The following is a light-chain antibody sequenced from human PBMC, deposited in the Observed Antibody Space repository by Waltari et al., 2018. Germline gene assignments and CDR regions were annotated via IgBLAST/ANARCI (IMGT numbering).Light chain of an antibody. CDR3: QAWDSSFWV. V-gene: IGLV3-1*01. J-gene: IGLJ3*02. CDR2: QDS. Sequence: SYELTQPPSVSVSPGQTASITCSGDKLGDKYACWYQQKPGQSPVLVIYQDSKRHSGIPERFSGSNSGNTATLTISGTQAMDEADYYCQAWDSSFWVFGGGTKLTVL. CDR1: KLGDKY.